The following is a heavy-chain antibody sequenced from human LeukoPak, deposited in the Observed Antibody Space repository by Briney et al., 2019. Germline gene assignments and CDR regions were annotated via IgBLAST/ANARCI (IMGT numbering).Heavy chain of an antibody. Sequence: GGSLRLSCAASGFIFSSYGMNWVRQAPGKGLEWVAAIWDDGSNKYYADSVKGRFTISRDDSKNTLYLQLNSLKAEDTAMYYCATFIGDCTGGSCYVGSWGQGTLVTVSS. CDR1: GFIFSSYG. D-gene: IGHD2-15*01. J-gene: IGHJ5*02. V-gene: IGHV3-33*01. CDR2: IWDDGSNK. CDR3: ATFIGDCTGGSCYVGS.